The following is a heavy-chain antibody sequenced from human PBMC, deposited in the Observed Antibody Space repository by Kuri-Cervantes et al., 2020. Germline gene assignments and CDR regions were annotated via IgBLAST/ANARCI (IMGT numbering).Heavy chain of an antibody. J-gene: IGHJ6*04. V-gene: IGHV3-48*04. D-gene: IGHD6-13*01. CDR2: ISISGSTI. Sequence: GESLKISCTTSGFIFGNYGMSWVRQAPGKGLEWVSYISISGSTIYYADSVKGRFTISRDNTKNCLYLEMNSLRAEDTALYYCAKDGVSIASAGIRVWYMDVWGKGTTVTVSS. CDR1: GFIFGNYG. CDR3: AKDGVSIASAGIRVWYMDV.